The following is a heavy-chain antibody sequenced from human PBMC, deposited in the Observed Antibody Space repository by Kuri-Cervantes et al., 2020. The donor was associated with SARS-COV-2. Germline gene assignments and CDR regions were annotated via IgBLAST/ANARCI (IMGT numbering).Heavy chain of an antibody. Sequence: SETLSLTCAVSGGSISSSNWWSWVRQPPGKGLEWIGEIYHSGSTNYNPSLKSRVTISVDKSKNQFSLKLSSVTAADTAVYYCARVRDIVLMVYAIQGWFDPWGQGTLVTVSS. V-gene: IGHV4-4*02. CDR1: GGSISSSNW. J-gene: IGHJ5*02. CDR2: IYHSGST. CDR3: ARVRDIVLMVYAIQGWFDP. D-gene: IGHD2-8*01.